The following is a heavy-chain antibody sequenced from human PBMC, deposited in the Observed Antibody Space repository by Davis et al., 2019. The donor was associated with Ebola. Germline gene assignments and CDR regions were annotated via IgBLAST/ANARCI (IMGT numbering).Heavy chain of an antibody. J-gene: IGHJ4*02. CDR1: GFTFSDYE. Sequence: GESLKISCAASGFTFSDYEFNWVRQAPGKGLEWVSYISSSGSNIYSADSVKGRFTISRDNTKNSLYLQMNSLRAEDTAVYYCASHSGWRNDYWGKGTLVTVSS. CDR3: ASHSGWRNDY. V-gene: IGHV3-48*03. CDR2: ISSSGSNI. D-gene: IGHD6-19*01.